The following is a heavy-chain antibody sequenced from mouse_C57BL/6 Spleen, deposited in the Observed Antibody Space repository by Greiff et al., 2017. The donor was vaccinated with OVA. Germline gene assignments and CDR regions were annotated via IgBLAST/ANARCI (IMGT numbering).Heavy chain of an antibody. CDR2: IDPEPGGT. V-gene: IGHV1-15*01. CDR1: GYTFTDYE. D-gene: IGHD2-3*01. Sequence: VQLQQSGAELVRPGASVTLSCKASGYTFTDYEMHWVKQTPVHGLEWIGAIDPEPGGTAYNQKFKGKAILTADKSSSTSYMELRSLTSEDSAVYYCTSRWLLRTYYAMDYWGQGTSVTVSS. CDR3: TSRWLLRTYYAMDY. J-gene: IGHJ4*01.